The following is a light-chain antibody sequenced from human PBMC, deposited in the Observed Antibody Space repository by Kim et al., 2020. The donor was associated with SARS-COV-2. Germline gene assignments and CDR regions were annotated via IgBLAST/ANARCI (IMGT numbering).Light chain of an antibody. CDR1: SSNIGSNP. Sequence: ELTQPPSASETPGHRVTISCSGSSSNIGSNPVDWYQQLPGTAPKRLIYSNNQRPSGVPDRFSGSKSGTSASLAISGLQSEDEADYYCAAWDDSLNGFYVFGTGTKVTVL. CDR2: SNN. J-gene: IGLJ1*01. V-gene: IGLV1-44*01. CDR3: AAWDDSLNGFYV.